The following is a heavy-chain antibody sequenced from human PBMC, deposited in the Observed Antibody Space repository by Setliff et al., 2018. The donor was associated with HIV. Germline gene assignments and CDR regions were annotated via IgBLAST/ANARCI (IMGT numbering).Heavy chain of an antibody. CDR3: NTDHYFDSSGYLVFDI. CDR1: NKSFSDYY. CDR2: IKSKINGGTT. V-gene: IGHV3-15*01. Sequence: PSETLSLTCAVYNKSFSDYYWGWIRQSPGKGLEGVGRIKSKINGGTTDYAAPVKGRFTISRDDSRNTLYLQMNSLRTEDTAVYYCNTDHYFDSSGYLVFDIWGQGTMVTVSS. J-gene: IGHJ3*02. D-gene: IGHD3-22*01.